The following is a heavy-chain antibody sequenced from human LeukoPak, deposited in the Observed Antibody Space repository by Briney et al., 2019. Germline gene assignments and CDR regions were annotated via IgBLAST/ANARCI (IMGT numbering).Heavy chain of an antibody. Sequence: SETLSLTCTVSGGSISSSSYYWGWIRQPPGEGLEWIGSIYYSGSTCYNPSLKSRVTISVDTSKNQFSLKLSSVTAADTAVYYCARLGDDYVWGSYRFFDYWGQGTLVTVSS. V-gene: IGHV4-39*01. J-gene: IGHJ4*02. CDR1: GGSISSSSYY. CDR2: IYYSGST. D-gene: IGHD3-16*02. CDR3: ARLGDDYVWGSYRFFDY.